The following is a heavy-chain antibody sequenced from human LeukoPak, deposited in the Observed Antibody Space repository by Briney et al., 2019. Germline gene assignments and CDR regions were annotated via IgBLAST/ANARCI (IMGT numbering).Heavy chain of an antibody. CDR1: GYSFTSYW. D-gene: IGHD6-13*01. J-gene: IGHJ5*01. CDR3: ARQGSSWYPLSADS. CDR2: IFPDDSDT. V-gene: IGHV5-51*01. Sequence: GESLKISCKGSGYSFTSYWIGWVRQMPGKSLEWMGIIFPDDSDTRYSPSFQGQVTISADKSISTAYLQWSSLKASDTAMYYCARQGSSWYPLSADSWGQGTRVTVSS.